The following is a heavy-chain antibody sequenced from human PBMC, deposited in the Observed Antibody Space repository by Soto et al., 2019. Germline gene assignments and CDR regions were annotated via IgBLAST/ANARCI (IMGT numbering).Heavy chain of an antibody. V-gene: IGHV3-30*03. J-gene: IGHJ4*02. D-gene: IGHD5-12*01. Sequence: QVQLVESGGGVVQPGRSLRLSCAASGFTFSSYGMHWVRQAPGKGLEWVAVISYDGSNKYYADSVKGRFTISRDNSKNTLYLQMNSLRAEDTAVYYCARSRNGYNIFDYWGQGTLVTVPS. CDR1: GFTFSSYG. CDR2: ISYDGSNK. CDR3: ARSRNGYNIFDY.